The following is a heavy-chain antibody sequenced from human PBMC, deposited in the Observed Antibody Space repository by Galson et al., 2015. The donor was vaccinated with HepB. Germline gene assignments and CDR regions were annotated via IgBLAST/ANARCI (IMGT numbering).Heavy chain of an antibody. Sequence: SVKVSCKASGGAFTNYPITWVRQAPGQGLEWMGRIVPVLGITNYAQNLHGRVTITADISTDTAYLELSSLRSEDTAVYYCSRDLGKFPLWASETYYNGAGGYWGQGTLVSVSS. V-gene: IGHV1-69*04. CDR1: GGAFTNYP. CDR3: SRDLGKFPLWASETYYNGAGGY. CDR2: IVPVLGIT. D-gene: IGHD3-10*01. J-gene: IGHJ4*02.